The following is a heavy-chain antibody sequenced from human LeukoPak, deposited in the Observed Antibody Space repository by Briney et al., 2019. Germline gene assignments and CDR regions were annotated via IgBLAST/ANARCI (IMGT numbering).Heavy chain of an antibody. CDR3: ARVQQWLVIDY. D-gene: IGHD6-19*01. V-gene: IGHV4-59*01. J-gene: IGHJ4*02. Sequence: SETLSLTCTVSGGSISSYYWSWIRQPPGKGLEWIGYIYYSGSTNYNPSLKSRVTISVDTSKNQFSLKLSSVTPADTAVYYCARVQQWLVIDYWGQGTLVTVSS. CDR2: IYYSGST. CDR1: GGSISSYY.